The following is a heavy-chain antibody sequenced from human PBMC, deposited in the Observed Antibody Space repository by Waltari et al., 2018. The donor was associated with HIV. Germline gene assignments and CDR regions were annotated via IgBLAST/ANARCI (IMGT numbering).Heavy chain of an antibody. CDR1: GASISSSSYY. CDR3: ARLRFHSLYYFDS. CDR2: IYYSGTA. D-gene: IGHD3-16*01. J-gene: IGHJ4*02. V-gene: IGHV4-39*01. Sequence: QLHLQESGPGLVKPSETLSLTCSCSGASISSSSYYWAWIRQPPGKGLEWIGAIYYSGTAYYNPSVKSRVSASLDASKNELSLKLTSVTATDTALYYCARLRFHSLYYFDSWGPGILVTVSP.